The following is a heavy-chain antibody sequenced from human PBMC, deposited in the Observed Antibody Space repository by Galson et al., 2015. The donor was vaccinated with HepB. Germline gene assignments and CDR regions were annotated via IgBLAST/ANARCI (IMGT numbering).Heavy chain of an antibody. J-gene: IGHJ4*02. CDR1: GYTFSSYS. CDR3: ANSIRNYFDY. CDR2: INAGNGNT. Sequence: SVKVSCKASGYTFSSYSITWVRQAPGQGLEWMGWINAGNGNTRYSQKFQGRVTITRDTSASTVYLELSSLRSEDTAVYYCANSIRNYFDYWGQGTLVTVSS. D-gene: IGHD2-15*01. V-gene: IGHV1-3*01.